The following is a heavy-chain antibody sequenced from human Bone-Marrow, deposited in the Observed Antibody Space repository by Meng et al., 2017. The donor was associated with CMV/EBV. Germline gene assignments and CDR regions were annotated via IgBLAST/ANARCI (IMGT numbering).Heavy chain of an antibody. Sequence: VQLAESGQGLVKAAQTLSLTCTVSGCSISSCDYYWSWIRQPPGKGLEWIGYIYYSGSTYYNPSLKSRVTISVDTSKNQFSLMLSSVTAADTAVYYCARVLSGYFDYWGQGTLVTVSS. J-gene: IGHJ4*02. V-gene: IGHV4-30-4*08. CDR1: GCSISSCDYY. CDR3: ARVLSGYFDY. CDR2: IYYSGST. D-gene: IGHD2-15*01.